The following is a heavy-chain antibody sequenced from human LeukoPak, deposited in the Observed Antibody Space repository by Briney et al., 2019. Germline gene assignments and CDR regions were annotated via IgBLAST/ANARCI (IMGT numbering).Heavy chain of an antibody. CDR2: IGSSNVYT. CDR3: ARVGFAGRLDY. CDR1: GFTFSDSY. Sequence: GGSLRLSCTASGFTFSDSYMSWIRQAPGKGLEWISKIGSSNVYTNYADSVKGRFTISRDNAKNSLYLQMNSLRAEDTAVYYCARVGFAGRLDYWGQGSLVTVSS. J-gene: IGHJ4*02. D-gene: IGHD3-3*01. V-gene: IGHV3-11*06.